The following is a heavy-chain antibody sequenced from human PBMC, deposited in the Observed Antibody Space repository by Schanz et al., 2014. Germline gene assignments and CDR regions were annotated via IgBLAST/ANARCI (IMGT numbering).Heavy chain of an antibody. V-gene: IGHV3-30*04. J-gene: IGHJ3*02. CDR3: ARGIITMVRGGDVGAFDM. Sequence: QVHLVESGGGVVQPGRSLRLSCTGSRFTISRNPIHWVRQAPGKGLERVALISYDGSSKNHADSVQGRFTISRDNSKNALYLQMDSLRAEDTAVYYCARGIITMVRGGDVGAFDMWGQGTMVTVSS. CDR2: ISYDGSSK. CDR1: RFTISRNP. D-gene: IGHD3-10*01.